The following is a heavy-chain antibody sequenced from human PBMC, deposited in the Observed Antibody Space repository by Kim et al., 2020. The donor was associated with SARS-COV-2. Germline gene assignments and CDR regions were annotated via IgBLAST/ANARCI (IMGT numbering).Heavy chain of an antibody. J-gene: IGHJ4*02. V-gene: IGHV3-23*01. CDR3: AKDARNWNSGANDY. Sequence: DSEKSRFTIARDNSKSTESLQMNSVGAEDTAVYYCAKDARNWNSGANDYWGQGTLVTVSS. D-gene: IGHD1-7*01.